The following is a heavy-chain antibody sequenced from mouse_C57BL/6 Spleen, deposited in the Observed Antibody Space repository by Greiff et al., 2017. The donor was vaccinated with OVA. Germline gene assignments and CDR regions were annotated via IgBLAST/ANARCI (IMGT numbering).Heavy chain of an antibody. CDR1: GFSLSTSGMG. CDR3: ARRGSYFDY. CDR2: IDWGDDN. V-gene: IGHV8-12*01. Sequence: QVTLKESGPGILQSSQSLSLSCSSSGFSLSTSGMGVSWIRPPSGKGLEWLAHIDWGDDNCYNPSLKKRLTNSKDTSRNQVFLKVTSVDTADTATYYCARRGSYFDYWGKGTTLTVSS. J-gene: IGHJ2*01.